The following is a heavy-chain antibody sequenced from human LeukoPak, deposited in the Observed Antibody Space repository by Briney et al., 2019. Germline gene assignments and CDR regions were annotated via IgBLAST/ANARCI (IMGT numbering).Heavy chain of an antibody. CDR1: DYSISSSYY. CDR2: IYHSGST. J-gene: IGHJ2*01. CDR3: ARVSGRFTWYFDL. Sequence: SETLSLTCTVSDYSISSSYYWGWIRQPPGKGLEWFGIIYHSGSTYYNPSLKSRVTIPVDTSKNQFSLKLSSVTAADTAAYYCARVSGRFTWYFDLWGRGTLVTVSS. V-gene: IGHV4-38-2*02.